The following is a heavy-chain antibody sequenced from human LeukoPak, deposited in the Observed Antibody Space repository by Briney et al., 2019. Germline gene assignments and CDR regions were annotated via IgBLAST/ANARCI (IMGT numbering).Heavy chain of an antibody. Sequence: GGSLRLSCVASGFTFSSYAMSWVRQAPGKGLDWVSAISGSGVTTHYAGSVKGRFTISRDNAKNSLFLQMNSLRAEDTALYYCAKDWRSTVVILGLDFWGQGTLVTVSS. CDR1: GFTFSSYA. V-gene: IGHV3-23*01. J-gene: IGHJ4*02. CDR3: AKDWRSTVVILGLDF. D-gene: IGHD4-23*01. CDR2: ISGSGVTT.